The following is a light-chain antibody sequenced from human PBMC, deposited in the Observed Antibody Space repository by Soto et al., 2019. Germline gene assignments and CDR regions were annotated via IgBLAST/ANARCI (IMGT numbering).Light chain of an antibody. Sequence: QTVVTQEPSLTVSPGGTVTLTCASSAGAVTSAYYTNWLQQKPGQEPRALIYSTSEKHSWTPARFSGSLLGGKAALTLSAAQPEDEADYYNLLYDGGAQVLFGGGTKLTV. CDR3: LLYDGGAQVL. CDR2: STS. CDR1: AGAVTSAYY. V-gene: IGLV7-43*01. J-gene: IGLJ2*01.